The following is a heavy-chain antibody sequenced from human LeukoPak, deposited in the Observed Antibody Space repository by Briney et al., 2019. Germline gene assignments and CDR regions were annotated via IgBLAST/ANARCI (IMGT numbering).Heavy chain of an antibody. CDR3: ARGASQRGYSYGYWYY. CDR1: GYTFTSYD. D-gene: IGHD5-18*01. J-gene: IGHJ4*02. Sequence: ASVKVSCKASGYTFTSYDINWVRQATGQGLEWMGWMNPNSGNTGYAQKFQGRVTMTRNTSISTAYMELSSLRSKDTAVYYCARGASQRGYSYGYWYYWGQGTLVTVSS. CDR2: MNPNSGNT. V-gene: IGHV1-8*01.